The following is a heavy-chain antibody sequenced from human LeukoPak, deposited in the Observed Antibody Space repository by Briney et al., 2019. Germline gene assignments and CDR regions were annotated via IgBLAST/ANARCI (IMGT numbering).Heavy chain of an antibody. CDR3: ARRPYGSGVYYFDY. Sequence: ASVKVSCKASGYTFTTYGITWVRQAPGQGLEWMGWISAYNGNTKYAQKLQGRVTMTTDTSTTTGYMELRSLRSDDTAVYYCARRPYGSGVYYFDYWGQGTLVTVSS. D-gene: IGHD3-10*01. CDR1: GYTFTTYG. CDR2: ISAYNGNT. V-gene: IGHV1-18*01. J-gene: IGHJ4*02.